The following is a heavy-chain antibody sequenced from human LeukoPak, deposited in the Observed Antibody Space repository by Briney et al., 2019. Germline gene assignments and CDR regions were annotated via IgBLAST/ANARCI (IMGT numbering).Heavy chain of an antibody. V-gene: IGHV1-69*04. D-gene: IGHD3-10*01. Sequence: SVKVSCKASGGTFSNYAISWVRQVPGQGLEWMGRIIPILDITNYTQKFQGRVTITADKSTSTAYMELSSLRSEDTAVYYCARGGSGDYNWFDPWGQGTLVTVSS. CDR3: ARGGSGDYNWFDP. CDR1: GGTFSNYA. CDR2: IIPILDIT. J-gene: IGHJ5*02.